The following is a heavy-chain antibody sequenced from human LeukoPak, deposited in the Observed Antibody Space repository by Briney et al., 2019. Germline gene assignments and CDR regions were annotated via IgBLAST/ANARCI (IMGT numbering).Heavy chain of an antibody. CDR3: ARDRKSGESSEIDF. V-gene: IGHV3-74*01. Sequence: GGSLRLSCAASVFPFSIYWVHCVGHAPGKGLVWVSRNRDGSTTNYADSVKGRFTVSRDNAKNTLNLQMNSLRAEDTAVYYCARDRKSGESSEIDFWGQGTLVTVSS. J-gene: IGHJ4*02. CDR1: VFPFSIYW. CDR2: NRDGSTT. D-gene: IGHD3-10*01.